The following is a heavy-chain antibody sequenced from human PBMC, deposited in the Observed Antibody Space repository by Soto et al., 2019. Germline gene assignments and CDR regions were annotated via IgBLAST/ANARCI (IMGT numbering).Heavy chain of an antibody. CDR1: GGSISSYC. CDR2: IYYSGST. CDR3: ARVRGSRWYYYYMDV. Sequence: PSETLSLTCTVSGGSISSYCWSWIRQPPGKGLEWIGYIYYSGSTNYNPSLKSRVTISVDTSKNQFSLKLSPVTAADTAVYYCARVRGSRWYYYYMDVWGKGTTVTVSS. J-gene: IGHJ6*03. V-gene: IGHV4-59*01. D-gene: IGHD2-15*01.